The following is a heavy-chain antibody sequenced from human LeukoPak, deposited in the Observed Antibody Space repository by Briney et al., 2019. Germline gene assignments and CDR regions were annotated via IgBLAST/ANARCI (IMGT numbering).Heavy chain of an antibody. Sequence: GGSLRLSCAASGFTFSSYGMSWVRQAPGKGLEWVSAISGSGGSTYYADSVKGRFTISRDNSKNTLYLQMNSLRAEDTAVYYCAKAEYSSSWLYYFDYWGQGTLVTVSS. J-gene: IGHJ4*02. CDR2: ISGSGGST. V-gene: IGHV3-23*01. D-gene: IGHD6-13*01. CDR1: GFTFSSYG. CDR3: AKAEYSSSWLYYFDY.